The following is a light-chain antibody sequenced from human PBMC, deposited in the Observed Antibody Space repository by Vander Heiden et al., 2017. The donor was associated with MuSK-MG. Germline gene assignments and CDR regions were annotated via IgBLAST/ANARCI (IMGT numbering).Light chain of an antibody. V-gene: IGKV4-1*01. CDR1: QSVFYTSNSQNY. J-gene: IGKJ1*01. Sequence: DFVMTQSPDSLAVSPGEKSTINCRSSQSVFYTSNSQNYLSWYQQRPGQPPKLLIYWASTRASGVPDRFIGSGSGTDFTLTITSLQPEDVAVYFCHQEDNGPGTFGQGTTVEIK. CDR3: HQEDNGPGT. CDR2: WAS.